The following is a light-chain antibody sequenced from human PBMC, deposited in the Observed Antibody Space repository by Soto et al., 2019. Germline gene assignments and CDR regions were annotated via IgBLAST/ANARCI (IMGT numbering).Light chain of an antibody. CDR1: QSVSSNH. CDR3: QQYSSSRT. CDR2: GGS. J-gene: IGKJ1*01. Sequence: VLTQSPCTLSLSPGERATLSCRASQSVSSNHLAWYQQKPGQAHRLLIYGGSSRATGIPVRFSGSGSETEFTPTITRMDPEDFAVDDCQQYSSSRTFGHGTKGDIK. V-gene: IGKV3-20*01.